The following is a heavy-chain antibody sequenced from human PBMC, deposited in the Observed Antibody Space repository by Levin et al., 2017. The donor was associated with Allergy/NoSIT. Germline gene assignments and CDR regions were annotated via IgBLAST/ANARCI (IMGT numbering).Heavy chain of an antibody. D-gene: IGHD6-6*01. Sequence: ETLSLTCAASGFTFSSYWMHWVRQAPGKGLVWVSGINSDGSAPRYADSVKGRFTISRDNAKNTLYLQMNSLRAEDTAEYYCAREYRSSSDYWGQGTLVTVSS. CDR2: INSDGSAP. CDR3: AREYRSSSDY. CDR1: GFTFSSYW. J-gene: IGHJ4*02. V-gene: IGHV3-74*01.